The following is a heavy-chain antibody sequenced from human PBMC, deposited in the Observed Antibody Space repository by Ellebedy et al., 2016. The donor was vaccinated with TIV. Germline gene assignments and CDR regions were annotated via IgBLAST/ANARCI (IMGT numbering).Heavy chain of an antibody. D-gene: IGHD3-3*01. Sequence: GGSLRLXXAASGFTFSNYAMSWVRQAPGKGLEWVSAISESGGSTYYADSVKGRFSISRDNSKNTLYLQMNSLRVEDTAAYYCARGVRYWGQGIPVTVSS. CDR3: ARGVRY. V-gene: IGHV3-23*01. J-gene: IGHJ4*02. CDR1: GFTFSNYA. CDR2: ISESGGST.